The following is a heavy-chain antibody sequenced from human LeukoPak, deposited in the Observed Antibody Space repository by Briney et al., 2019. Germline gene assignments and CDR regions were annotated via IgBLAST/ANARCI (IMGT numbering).Heavy chain of an antibody. J-gene: IGHJ4*02. V-gene: IGHV1-2*02. CDR1: GYTFTGYY. CDR2: INPNSGGT. D-gene: IGHD3-22*01. CDR3: ARDLYYYDSSGLLNY. Sequence: ASVKVSCKASGYTFTGYYIHWVRQAPGQGLEWRAWINPNSGGTNYAQKFQDRVPVTRDTSISTAYMELSRLRSDDTAVYYCARDLYYYDSSGLLNYWGQGTLVTVSS.